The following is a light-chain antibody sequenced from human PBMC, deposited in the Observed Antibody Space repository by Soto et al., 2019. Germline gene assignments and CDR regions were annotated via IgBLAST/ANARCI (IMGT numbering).Light chain of an antibody. Sequence: EVVLTQSPGTLSLSPGERVTLSCRASQSVSSIYLAWYQQKPGQAPRLVIYGVSSRATGIPDRFSGSGSGTDFTLTISRLEPEDFAVYYCQQYGSSPWTFGQGTKVEIK. CDR1: QSVSSIY. CDR2: GVS. J-gene: IGKJ1*01. CDR3: QQYGSSPWT. V-gene: IGKV3-20*01.